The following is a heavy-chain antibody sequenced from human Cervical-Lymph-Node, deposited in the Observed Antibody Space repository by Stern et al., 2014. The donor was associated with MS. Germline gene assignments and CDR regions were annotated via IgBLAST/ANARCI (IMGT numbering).Heavy chain of an antibody. CDR1: GGSVRSPSHY. CDR2: IYYLGAT. V-gene: IGHV4-61*01. D-gene: IGHD3-3*01. Sequence: QVQLQESGPGLVEPSETLSLTCTVSGGSVRSPSHYWSWIRQPPGKGLEWIGYIYYLGATNSKHALESRVTISVDTSKNQFALRLSSVTAADTAVYYCARDGAIFARYGMDVWGQGTTVTVSS. CDR3: ARDGAIFARYGMDV. J-gene: IGHJ6*02.